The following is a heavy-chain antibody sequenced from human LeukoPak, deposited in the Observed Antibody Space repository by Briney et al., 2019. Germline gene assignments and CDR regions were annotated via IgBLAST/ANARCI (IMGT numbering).Heavy chain of an antibody. J-gene: IGHJ4*02. Sequence: PSETLSLTCAVYGGSFSGYYWSWIRQPPGKGLEWIGEINHSGSTNYNPSLKSRVTISVDTSKNQFSLKLSSVTAADTAVYYCARGRRYYGDYPSFDYWAQGTLVTVSS. CDR3: ARGRRYYGDYPSFDY. CDR1: GGSFSGYY. D-gene: IGHD4-17*01. CDR2: INHSGST. V-gene: IGHV4-34*01.